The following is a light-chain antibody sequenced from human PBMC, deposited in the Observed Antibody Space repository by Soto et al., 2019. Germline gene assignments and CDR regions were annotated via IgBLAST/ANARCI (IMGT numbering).Light chain of an antibody. V-gene: IGLV1-40*01. CDR1: SSNIGAGYD. Sequence: QPVLTQPPSVSGAPGQRVTISCTGSSSNIGAGYDVHWYQQLPGRAPKLLIYGNTNRPSGVPDRFSGSKSGTSASLAITGLQAEAEADYYCLSFDSSLSVVFGGGTQLTVL. J-gene: IGLJ2*01. CDR3: LSFDSSLSVV. CDR2: GNT.